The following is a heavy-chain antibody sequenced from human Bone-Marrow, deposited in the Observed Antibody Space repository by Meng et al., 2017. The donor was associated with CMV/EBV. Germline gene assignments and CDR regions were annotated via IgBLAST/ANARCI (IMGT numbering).Heavy chain of an antibody. CDR2: ISGSGHAI. V-gene: IGHV3-11*01. J-gene: IGHJ3*02. CDR3: ARVQGSFDI. Sequence: GESLKISCAASGFTFSDYYMSWVRQSPGNGLEWIAFISGSGHAINYADSVDGRFTISRDSAKDSLFLQMNYLRVEDTAVYYCARVQGSFDIWGQGTMVPVSS. CDR1: GFTFSDYY.